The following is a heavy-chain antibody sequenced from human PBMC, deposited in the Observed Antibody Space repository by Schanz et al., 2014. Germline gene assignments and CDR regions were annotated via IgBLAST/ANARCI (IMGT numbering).Heavy chain of an antibody. CDR2: FIPILDVG. V-gene: IGHV1-69*02. D-gene: IGHD3-10*01. CDR1: RSTFSSYT. CDR3: ARGRGFYDY. Sequence: QVQLVQSGAEVKKPGSSVKVSCKASRSTFSSYTISWVRQARGQGLEWVGRFIPILDVGNYAQQFQGRVTFTADTSTNTAYMELSSLTSEDTAVHYCARGRGFYDYWGQGTLITVSS. J-gene: IGHJ4*02.